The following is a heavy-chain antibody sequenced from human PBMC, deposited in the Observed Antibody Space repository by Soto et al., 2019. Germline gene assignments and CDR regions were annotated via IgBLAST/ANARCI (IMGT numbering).Heavy chain of an antibody. CDR1: GFTFSDYY. J-gene: IGHJ3*02. CDR2: ISSSSSDI. Sequence: EVQLVESGGGVVKPGGSLRLSCAASGFTFSDYYINWVRQAPGKGLEWVSSISSSSSDIYYADSVKGRFTVSRDNAKNSLTLQMNSVRAEDTSVYYCAREIRYCGGGSCYTVGAFDIWGQGTMVTVSS. CDR3: AREIRYCGGGSCYTVGAFDI. D-gene: IGHD2-15*01. V-gene: IGHV3-21*01.